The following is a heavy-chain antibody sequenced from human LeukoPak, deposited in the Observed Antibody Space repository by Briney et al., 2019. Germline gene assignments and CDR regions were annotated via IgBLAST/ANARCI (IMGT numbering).Heavy chain of an antibody. Sequence: SETLSLTCTVSGGSISSGGCYWSWIRQHPGKGLEWMGYIYYSGSTYYNPSLKSRVTISVDTSKNQFSLKLSSVTGADTAVYYCARVGDCSSTSCYSFGWFDPWGQGTLVTVSS. CDR2: IYYSGST. J-gene: IGHJ5*02. CDR3: ARVGDCSSTSCYSFGWFDP. V-gene: IGHV4-31*03. CDR1: GGSISSGGCY. D-gene: IGHD2-2*02.